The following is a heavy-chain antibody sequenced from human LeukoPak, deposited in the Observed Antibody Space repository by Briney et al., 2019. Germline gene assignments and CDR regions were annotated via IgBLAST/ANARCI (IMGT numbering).Heavy chain of an antibody. D-gene: IGHD2-15*01. CDR2: ISTSGGST. V-gene: IGHV3-23*01. Sequence: GGSLRLSCAASGFTFSSYAMTWVRQAPGKGLEWVSAISTSGGSTYYADSVQGRLTISRDNSKSTLCLQMNSLRAEDTAVYYCAKQLGYCSDGSCYFPYWGQGTLVAVSS. J-gene: IGHJ4*02. CDR3: AKQLGYCSDGSCYFPY. CDR1: GFTFSSYA.